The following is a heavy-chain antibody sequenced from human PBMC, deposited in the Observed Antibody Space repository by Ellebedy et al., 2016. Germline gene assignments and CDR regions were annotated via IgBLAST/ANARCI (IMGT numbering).Heavy chain of an antibody. Sequence: SETLSLTXTVSGDSINSGAYYWSWIRQPAGKGLEWIGRISTSGSTIYNPSLKSRVSMSVDTSNNHFSLELTSVTAADTAVYYCATLTIPGGSDFWGQGTLVTVSS. CDR1: GDSINSGAYY. V-gene: IGHV4-61*02. D-gene: IGHD3-16*01. CDR3: ATLTIPGGSDF. J-gene: IGHJ4*02. CDR2: ISTSGST.